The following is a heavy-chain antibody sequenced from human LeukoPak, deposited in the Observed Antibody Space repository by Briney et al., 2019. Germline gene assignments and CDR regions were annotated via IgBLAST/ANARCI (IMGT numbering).Heavy chain of an antibody. D-gene: IGHD2-21*02. V-gene: IGHV3-53*01. CDR2: LYSGGNE. CDR3: TRDYLTEDFSYYGMDV. Sequence: GGSLRLSCAASGFTFSSYAMNWVRQAPGKGLEWVAVLYSGGNEFYADSVKGRFIISRDNSKNILYLQMNGLRAEDTAVYYCTRDYLTEDFSYYGMDVWGQGTTVIVSS. CDR1: GFTFSSYA. J-gene: IGHJ6*02.